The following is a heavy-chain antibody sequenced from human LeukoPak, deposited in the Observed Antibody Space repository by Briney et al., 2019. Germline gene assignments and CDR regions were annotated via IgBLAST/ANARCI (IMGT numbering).Heavy chain of an antibody. CDR1: GYTFTSYG. Sequence: GASVKVSCKASGYTFTSYGISLVRQAPGQGLEWMGWISAYNGNTNYAQKLQGRVTMTTDTSTSTAYMELRSLRSDDTAVYYCARRSGGSWDYYYYMDVWGKGTTVTVSS. CDR2: ISAYNGNT. D-gene: IGHD2-15*01. J-gene: IGHJ6*03. V-gene: IGHV1-18*01. CDR3: ARRSGGSWDYYYYMDV.